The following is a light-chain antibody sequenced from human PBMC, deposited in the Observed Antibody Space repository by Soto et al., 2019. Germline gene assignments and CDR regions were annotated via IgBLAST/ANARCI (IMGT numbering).Light chain of an antibody. CDR1: QSISNSY. V-gene: IGKV3-20*01. CDR3: QQYGRSLPT. J-gene: IGKJ2*01. Sequence: ENVLTQSPDILSLSPGERVTLSCRASQSISNSYLAWYQQKPGQAPRVLIYGASNRATGTPDRFSGSGSGTDFTLTSSRLQPEDFALYYCQQYGRSLPTFGRGTKLEIK. CDR2: GAS.